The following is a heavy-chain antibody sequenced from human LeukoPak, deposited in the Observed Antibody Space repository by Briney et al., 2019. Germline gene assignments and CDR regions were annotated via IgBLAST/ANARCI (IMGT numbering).Heavy chain of an antibody. J-gene: IGHJ3*02. D-gene: IGHD2-15*01. Sequence: ASVKVSCKASGYTFTSYYIHWVRQAPGQGLEWMGIINPSGGSTTYAQKFQGRVTMTRDTSTSTVYMELSSLKSEDTAVYDCARLPAATSAFDIWGQGTMVTVSS. CDR1: GYTFTSYY. CDR2: INPSGGST. V-gene: IGHV1-46*01. CDR3: ARLPAATSAFDI.